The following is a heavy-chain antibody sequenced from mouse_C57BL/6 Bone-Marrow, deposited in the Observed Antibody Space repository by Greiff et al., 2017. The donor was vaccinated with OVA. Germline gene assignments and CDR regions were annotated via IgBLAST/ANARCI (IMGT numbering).Heavy chain of an antibody. CDR1: GYTFTSYW. CDR2: INPSNGGT. V-gene: IGHV1-53*01. CDR3: AENYGSSSAWFAY. D-gene: IGHD1-1*01. Sequence: QVQLQQPGTELVKPGASVKLSCKASGYTFTSYWMHWVKQRPGQGLEWIGNINPSNGGTNYNEKFKSKATLTVDKSSSTAYMQLSSLPSKYSAVYYCAENYGSSSAWFAYWGQGTLVTVSA. J-gene: IGHJ3*01.